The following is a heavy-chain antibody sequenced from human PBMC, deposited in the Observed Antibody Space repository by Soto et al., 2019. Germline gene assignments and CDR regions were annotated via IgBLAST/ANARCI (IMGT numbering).Heavy chain of an antibody. V-gene: IGHV3-11*01. D-gene: IGHD1-1*01. J-gene: IGHJ4*02. CDR1: GFTFSDFY. Sequence: QVQLVESGGGLVKPGGSLRLSCAASGFTFSDFYMSWIRQAPGKGLEWISYISSGSTNIFYADSVKGRFTVSRDNAKNLVYLQMDSLRAEDTAVYYCARERNAAGSDYWGQGTLVTVSS. CDR2: ISSGSTNI. CDR3: ARERNAAGSDY.